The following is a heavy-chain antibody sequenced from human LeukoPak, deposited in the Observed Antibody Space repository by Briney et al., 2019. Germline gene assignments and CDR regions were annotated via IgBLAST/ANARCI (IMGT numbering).Heavy chain of an antibody. CDR3: ARALWFGELFPFDY. D-gene: IGHD3-10*01. CDR1: GFTVSSNF. Sequence: GGSLRLSCAASGFTVSSNFMNWVRQAPGKGLEWVSVIYSGGSTNYADSVKGRFTISRDISKNTLYLQMNSLRAEDTAVYYCARALWFGELFPFDYWGQGTLVTVSS. CDR2: IYSGGST. V-gene: IGHV3-66*01. J-gene: IGHJ4*02.